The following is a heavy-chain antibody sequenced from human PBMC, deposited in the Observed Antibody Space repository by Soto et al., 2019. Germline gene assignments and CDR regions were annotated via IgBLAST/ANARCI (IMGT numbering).Heavy chain of an antibody. D-gene: IGHD3-10*01. CDR3: ARDYVYGPTRPGRFDY. J-gene: IGHJ4*02. CDR2: IYYSGST. Sequence: SETLSLTCTVSGGSISSYYWSWIRQPPGKGLEWIGYIYYSGSTNYNPSLKSRVTLSVDTSKNQFSLTLTSVTAADTAVYFCARDYVYGPTRPGRFDYWGQGTLVTVSS. V-gene: IGHV4-59*12. CDR1: GGSISSYY.